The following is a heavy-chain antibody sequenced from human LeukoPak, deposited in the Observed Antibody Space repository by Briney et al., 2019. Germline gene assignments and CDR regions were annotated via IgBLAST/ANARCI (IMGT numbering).Heavy chain of an antibody. CDR1: GGSISSGGYS. CDR2: IYHSGST. V-gene: IGHV4-30-2*01. CDR3: ARVPYYYDSSGYPTKFDY. Sequence: SQTLSLTCAVSGGSISSGGYSWSWIRQPPGKGLEWIGYIYHSGSTYYNPSLKSRVTISVDRSKNQFSLKLSSVTAADTAVYYCARVPYYYDSSGYPTKFDYWGQGTLVTVSS. D-gene: IGHD3-22*01. J-gene: IGHJ4*02.